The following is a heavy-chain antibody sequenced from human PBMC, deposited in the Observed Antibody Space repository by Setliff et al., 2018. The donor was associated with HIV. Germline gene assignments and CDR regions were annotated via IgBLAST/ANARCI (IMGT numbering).Heavy chain of an antibody. J-gene: IGHJ4*02. V-gene: IGHV4-39*07. CDR2: VFYSGST. D-gene: IGHD3-10*01. CDR3: ARLVRGGSGHYFDY. CDR1: GVTFSSNNYY. Sequence: KPSETLSLTCAVSGVTFSSNNYYWGWIRQPPGKGLEWIGTVFYSGSTSYSPPLKSRVTISVDTSKNQFSLKLKSVTAAGTALYYCARLVRGGSGHYFDYWGQGKLVTVSS.